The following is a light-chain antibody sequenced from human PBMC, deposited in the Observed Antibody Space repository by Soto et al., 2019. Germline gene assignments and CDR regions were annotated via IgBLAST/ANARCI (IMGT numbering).Light chain of an antibody. CDR3: CTFTNSTTYV. CDR2: EVS. Sequence: QSVLTQPASVSGSLGQSITISCTGTSSDVGAYNYVSWYQQQPGKAPKLMISEVSNRPSGVSNRFSGSKSGNTASLIISGLQAEDEADYYCCTFTNSTTYVFGTGTKVTVL. J-gene: IGLJ1*01. CDR1: SSDVGAYNY. V-gene: IGLV2-14*01.